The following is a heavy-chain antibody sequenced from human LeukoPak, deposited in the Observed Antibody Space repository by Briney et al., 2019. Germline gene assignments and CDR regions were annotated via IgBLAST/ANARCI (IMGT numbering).Heavy chain of an antibody. J-gene: IGHJ3*02. CDR1: GYTFTSYA. D-gene: IGHD6-19*01. V-gene: IGHV7-4-1*02. CDR2: INTNTGNP. Sequence: ASVKVSCKASGYTFTSYAMNWVRQAPGQGLEWMGWINTNTGNPTYAQGFTGRFVFSLDTSVSTAYLQISSLKAEDTAVYYCARGGDRTYSSGWYRSDAFDIWGQGTMVTVSS. CDR3: ARGGDRTYSSGWYRSDAFDI.